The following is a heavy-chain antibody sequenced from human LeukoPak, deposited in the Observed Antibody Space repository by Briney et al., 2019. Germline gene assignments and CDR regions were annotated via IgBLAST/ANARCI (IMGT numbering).Heavy chain of an antibody. Sequence: PGGSLRLSCAASGFTFSSYWMSWVRQAPGKGLEWVANIKQDGSEKYYVDSVKGRFTISRDNAKNSLYLQMNSLRAEDTAVYYCARGGSPVQYYYYGMDVWGQGTTVTVSS. CDR3: ARGGSPVQYYYYGMDV. CDR1: GFTFSSYW. CDR2: IKQDGSEK. D-gene: IGHD1-26*01. V-gene: IGHV3-7*01. J-gene: IGHJ6*02.